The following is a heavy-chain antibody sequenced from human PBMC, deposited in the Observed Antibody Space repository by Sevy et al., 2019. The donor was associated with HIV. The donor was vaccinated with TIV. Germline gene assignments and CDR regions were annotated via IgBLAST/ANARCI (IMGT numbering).Heavy chain of an antibody. V-gene: IGHV1-8*01. D-gene: IGHD1-26*01. CDR3: ARGFDGWDTSPGGLDV. J-gene: IGHJ6*02. CDR1: GYTFTTYD. Sequence: ASVKVSCRASGYTFTTYDINWVRQATGQGLEWMGWMNPNNGNKGYAQKLQDRLTLTRDTSISTAYLELSSLRSDDTALYFCARGFDGWDTSPGGLDVWGQGTTVTVSS. CDR2: MNPNNGNK.